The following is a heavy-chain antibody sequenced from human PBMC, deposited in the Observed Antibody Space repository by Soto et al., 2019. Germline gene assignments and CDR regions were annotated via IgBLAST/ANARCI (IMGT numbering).Heavy chain of an antibody. V-gene: IGHV1-69*13. Sequence: SVKVSCKASGYTFTSYGISRVRQAPGQGLEWMGGIIPIFGTANYAQKFQGRVTITADESTSTAYMELSSLRSEDTAVYYCAREKELDEYYDFWSGPRYYYYGMDVWGQGTTVTVSS. CDR2: IIPIFGTA. CDR3: AREKELDEYYDFWSGPRYYYYGMDV. D-gene: IGHD3-3*01. CDR1: GYTFTSYG. J-gene: IGHJ6*02.